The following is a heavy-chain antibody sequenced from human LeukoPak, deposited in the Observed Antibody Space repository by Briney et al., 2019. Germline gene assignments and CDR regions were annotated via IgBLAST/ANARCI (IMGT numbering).Heavy chain of an antibody. CDR1: GGSISSYY. CDR3: ARVGGGWNYEIADAFDI. CDR2: IYYSGST. Sequence: PSETLSLTCTVSGGSISSYYWSWIRQPPGKGLEWIGYIYYSGSTNYNPSLKSRVTISVDTSKNQFSLKLSSVTAADTAVYYCARVGGGWNYEIADAFDIWGQGTMVTVSS. J-gene: IGHJ3*02. V-gene: IGHV4-59*01. D-gene: IGHD1-7*01.